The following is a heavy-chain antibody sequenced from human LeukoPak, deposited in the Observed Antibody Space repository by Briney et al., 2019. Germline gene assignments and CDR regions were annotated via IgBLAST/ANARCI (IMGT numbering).Heavy chain of an antibody. V-gene: IGHV3-30*03. CDR1: GFTVSSNY. D-gene: IGHD6-19*01. J-gene: IGHJ4*02. CDR3: AREGLDSSGWGD. CDR2: ISYDGSNK. Sequence: PGGSLRLSCAASGFTVSSNYMSWVRQAPGKGLEWVAVISYDGSNKYYADSVKGRFTISRDNAKSSLNLQMNSLRVEDTAVYYCAREGLDSSGWGDWGQGTLVTVSS.